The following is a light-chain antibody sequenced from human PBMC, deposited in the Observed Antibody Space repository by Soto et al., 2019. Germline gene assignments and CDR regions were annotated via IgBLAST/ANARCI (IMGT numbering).Light chain of an antibody. V-gene: IGKV1-39*01. CDR3: QQSYSTPRVT. CDR2: DVS. CDR1: QSITTW. J-gene: IGKJ5*01. Sequence: IPLPQSPSTVSAYVGDSVTITCRASQSITTWLAWYQQRPGKAPKLLIYDVSSLQSGVPSRFSGSGSGTDFTLTISSLQPEDFATYYCQQSYSTPRVTFGQGTRLEIK.